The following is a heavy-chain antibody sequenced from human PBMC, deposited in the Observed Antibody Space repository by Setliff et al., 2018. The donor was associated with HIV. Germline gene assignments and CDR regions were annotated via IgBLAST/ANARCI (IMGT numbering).Heavy chain of an antibody. Sequence: SVKVSCKASGGTFSSYAISWVRQAPGQGLEWMGRIIPILGIANYAQKFQGRVTITADKSTSTAYMELSSLRSEDTAVYYCARAYYYDSSGLAPYYYYGMDVWGQGTTVTVSS. CDR3: ARAYYYDSSGLAPYYYYGMDV. CDR2: IIPILGIA. D-gene: IGHD3-22*01. V-gene: IGHV1-69*04. J-gene: IGHJ6*02. CDR1: GGTFSSYA.